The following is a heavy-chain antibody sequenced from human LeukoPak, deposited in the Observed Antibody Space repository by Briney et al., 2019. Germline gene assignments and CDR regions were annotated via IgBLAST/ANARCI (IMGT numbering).Heavy chain of an antibody. D-gene: IGHD2-2*01. Sequence: SETLSLTCSVSGASISSYYWSWIRQPAGKGLEWIGRIYTSGNTNYNPSLKSRVTMSVDTSNNQFSLKLTSVTAADTAVYYCASGTTDIVVVPATLRNYYFDYWGQGTLVTVSS. J-gene: IGHJ4*02. V-gene: IGHV4-4*07. CDR2: IYTSGNT. CDR3: ASGTTDIVVVPATLRNYYFDY. CDR1: GASISSYY.